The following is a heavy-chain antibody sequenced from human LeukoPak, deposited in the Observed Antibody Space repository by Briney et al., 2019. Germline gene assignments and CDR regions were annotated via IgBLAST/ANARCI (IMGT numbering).Heavy chain of an antibody. CDR1: GGSFSGYY. CDR2: INHSGST. J-gene: IGHJ4*02. Sequence: SETLSLTCAVYGGSFSGYYWSWIRQPPGKGLEWIGEINHSGSTNYNPSLKSRVTISVDTSKSQFSLKLSSVTAADTAVYYCARDYGAIDYWGQGTLVTVSS. V-gene: IGHV4-34*01. D-gene: IGHD4/OR15-4a*01. CDR3: ARDYGAIDY.